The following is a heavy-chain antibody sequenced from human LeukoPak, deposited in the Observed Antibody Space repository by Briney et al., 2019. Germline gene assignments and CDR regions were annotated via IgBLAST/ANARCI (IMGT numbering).Heavy chain of an antibody. CDR1: GFTFRTHA. CDR3: AKDGGTAAAGTHHFDY. V-gene: IGHV3-23*01. Sequence: GGSLRLSCVASGFTFRTHAMSWVRLAPGKGLEWVSAIGGGDGSTYYADSVKGRFTISRDNSKDTLYLQMDSLRVEDTAVYYCAKDGGTAAAGTHHFDYWGQGTLVTVSS. CDR2: IGGGDGST. J-gene: IGHJ4*02. D-gene: IGHD6-13*01.